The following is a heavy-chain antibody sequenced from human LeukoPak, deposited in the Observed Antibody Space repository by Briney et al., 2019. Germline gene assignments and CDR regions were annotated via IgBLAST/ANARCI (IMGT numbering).Heavy chain of an antibody. V-gene: IGHV1-2*02. CDR1: GYTFTGYY. CDR3: ARGPVLRCSGGSCYLFFDY. D-gene: IGHD2-15*01. J-gene: IGHJ4*02. CDR2: INPNSGGT. Sequence: ASVKVSCKASGYTFTGYYMHWVRQAPGQGLEWMGWINPNSGGTNYAQKFQGRVTMTRDTPISTAYMELSRLRSDDTAVYYCARGPVLRCSGGSCYLFFDYWGQGTLVTVS.